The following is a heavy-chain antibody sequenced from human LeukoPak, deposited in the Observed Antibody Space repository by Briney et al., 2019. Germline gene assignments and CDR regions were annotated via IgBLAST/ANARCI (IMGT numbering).Heavy chain of an antibody. CDR2: ISSGGVYE. Sequence: GGSLRLSCAASGFTFSNYAMHWVRQAPGRGLEWVSIISSGGVYEYYADSVKGRFTISRDNSKNTLYLQLNSLRPEDTAVYYCARDSTYYYDSGSSGPHYFDNWGQGTLVTVSS. V-gene: IGHV3-30*01. J-gene: IGHJ4*02. CDR3: ARDSTYYYDSGSSGPHYFDN. CDR1: GFTFSNYA. D-gene: IGHD3-10*01.